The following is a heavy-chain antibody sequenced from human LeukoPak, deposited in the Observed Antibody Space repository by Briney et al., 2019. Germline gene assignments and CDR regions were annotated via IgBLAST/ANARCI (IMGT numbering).Heavy chain of an antibody. D-gene: IGHD3-10*01. Sequence: SETLSLTCTVSGGSISSYYWSWIRQPPGKGLEWIGYIYYSGSTDYNPSLKSRLSISVDTSKIQFSLRLSSVTVADTAVYYCARTPLRGATFFTSYPNWFDTWGQGTLVTVSS. CDR3: ARTPLRGATFFTSYPNWFDT. CDR1: GGSISSYY. J-gene: IGHJ5*02. V-gene: IGHV4-59*08. CDR2: IYYSGST.